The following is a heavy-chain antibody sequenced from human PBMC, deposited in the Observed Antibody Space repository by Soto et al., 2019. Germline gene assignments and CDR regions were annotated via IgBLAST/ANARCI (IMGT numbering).Heavy chain of an antibody. Sequence: GGSLRLSCAASGFTFSSYAMSWVRQAPGKGLEWVSAISGSGGSTYYADSVKGRFTISRDNSKNTLYLQMNSLRAEDTAVYYCAKVRDVLRYFDWLGYYFDYWGQGTLVTVSS. CDR1: GFTFSSYA. CDR3: AKVRDVLRYFDWLGYYFDY. D-gene: IGHD3-9*01. J-gene: IGHJ4*02. V-gene: IGHV3-23*01. CDR2: ISGSGGST.